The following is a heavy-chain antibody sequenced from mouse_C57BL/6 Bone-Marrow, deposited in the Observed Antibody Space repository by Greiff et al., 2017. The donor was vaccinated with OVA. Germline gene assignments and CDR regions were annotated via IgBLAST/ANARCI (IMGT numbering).Heavy chain of an antibody. Sequence: EVQLVESGPGLVKPSQSLSLTCSVTGYSITSGYYWNWIRQFPGNKLEWMGYISYDGSNNYNPSLKNRISITRDTSKNQFFLKLNSVTTEDTATYYCAKGELGRFSFAYWGQGTLVTVSA. J-gene: IGHJ3*01. CDR2: ISYDGSN. D-gene: IGHD4-1*01. V-gene: IGHV3-6*01. CDR1: GYSITSGYY. CDR3: AKGELGRFSFAY.